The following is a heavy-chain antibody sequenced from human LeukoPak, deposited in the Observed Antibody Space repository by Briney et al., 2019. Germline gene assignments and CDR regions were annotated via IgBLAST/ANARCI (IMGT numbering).Heavy chain of an antibody. CDR3: AGRPTGYSSGYIH. Sequence: GGSLRLSCAASGFTFSSYAMSWVRQAPGKGLEWVSAISGSGGSTYYADSVKGRFTISRDNSENIVYLQMNNLRVEDTAVYYCAGRPTGYSSGYIHWGQGTLVTVSS. CDR2: ISGSGGST. D-gene: IGHD5-18*01. J-gene: IGHJ4*02. CDR1: GFTFSSYA. V-gene: IGHV3-23*01.